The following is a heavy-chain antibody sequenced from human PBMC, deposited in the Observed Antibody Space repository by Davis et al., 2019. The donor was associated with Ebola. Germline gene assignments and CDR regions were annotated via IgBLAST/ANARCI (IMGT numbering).Heavy chain of an antibody. CDR3: AKDSVADSYGAFDI. CDR1: GFTFSRYA. D-gene: IGHD4-23*01. V-gene: IGHV3-23*01. CDR2: VSGRGGTT. Sequence: GESLKISCAASGFTFSRYAMSWVRQAPGKGLEWVSSVSGRGGTTYYADSVKGRFTISRDNSKNTLYLQMNSLRAEDTAIYHCAKDSVADSYGAFDIWGQGTMVTVSS. J-gene: IGHJ3*02.